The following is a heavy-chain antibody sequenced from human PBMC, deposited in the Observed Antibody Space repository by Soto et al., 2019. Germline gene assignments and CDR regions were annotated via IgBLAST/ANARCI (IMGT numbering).Heavy chain of an antibody. CDR2: ISHSGTT. CDR3: ARASFYYDTSGYAVGWLDP. V-gene: IGHV4-61*08. J-gene: IGHJ5*02. CDR1: GGSVSSGVYY. D-gene: IGHD3-22*01. Sequence: SETLSLTCTVSGGSVSSGVYYWSWIRQSSGKGLEWIGHISHSGTTKSNPSLKSPVTISLDTAKNQFSLKVTSVTAADTAMYYCARASFYYDTSGYAVGWLDPWGQGTRVTVSS.